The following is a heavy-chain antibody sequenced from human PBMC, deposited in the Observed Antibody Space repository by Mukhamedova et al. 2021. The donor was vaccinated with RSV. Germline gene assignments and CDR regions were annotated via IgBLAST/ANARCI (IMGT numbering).Heavy chain of an antibody. CDR3: ATCSSGFYDHCAFEI. CDR2: IKQDGSER. J-gene: IGHJ3*02. V-gene: IGHV3-7*01. D-gene: IGHD3-22*01. Sequence: APGEGLEWVANIKQDGSERYYVDSVKGRFTISRDNAKSSLYLQVSSLSAEDTAIYYCATCSSGFYDHCAFEIWCQGTMITVSS.